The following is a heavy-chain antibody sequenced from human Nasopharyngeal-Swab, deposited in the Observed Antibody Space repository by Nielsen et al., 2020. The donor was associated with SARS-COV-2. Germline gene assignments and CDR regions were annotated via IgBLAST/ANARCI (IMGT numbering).Heavy chain of an antibody. V-gene: IGHV3-23*01. D-gene: IGHD6-19*01. CDR3: AKLIAVTGTDDY. J-gene: IGHJ4*02. CDR2: ISDSGSDT. Sequence: PDARKGLEWVSSISDSGSDTYYADSVKGRLTISRDNSKNTLYLQMSSLRAEDTAVYYCAKLIAVTGTDDYWGQGTLVTVSS.